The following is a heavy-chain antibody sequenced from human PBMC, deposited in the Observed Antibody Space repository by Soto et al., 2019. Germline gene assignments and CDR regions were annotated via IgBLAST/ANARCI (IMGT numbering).Heavy chain of an antibody. CDR1: GFTFSSYA. V-gene: IGHV3-64D*06. J-gene: IGHJ1*01. CDR3: VKDFLVSSWPHYLFQH. CDR2: ISSNGGST. D-gene: IGHD6-13*01. Sequence: GGSLRLSCSASGFTFSSYAMHWVRQAPGKGLEYVSAISSNGGSTYYADSVKGRFTISRDNSKNTPYLQMSSLRAEDTAVYYCVKDFLVSSWPHYLFQHWGQGTLVTVSS.